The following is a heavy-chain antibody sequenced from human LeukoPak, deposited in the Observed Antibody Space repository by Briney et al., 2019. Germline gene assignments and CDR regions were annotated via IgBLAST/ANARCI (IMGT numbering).Heavy chain of an antibody. CDR1: GFTVSSNY. CDR3: ARNRGVTRYYYYYYMDV. CDR2: IYSGGST. V-gene: IGHV3-66*02. Sequence: GGSLRLSCAASGFTVSSNYMSWVRQAPGKGLEWVSVIYSGGSTYYADSVKGRFTISGDNSKNTLYLQMNSLRAEDTAVYYCARNRGVTRYYYYYYMDVWGKGTTVTVSS. D-gene: IGHD3-10*01. J-gene: IGHJ6*03.